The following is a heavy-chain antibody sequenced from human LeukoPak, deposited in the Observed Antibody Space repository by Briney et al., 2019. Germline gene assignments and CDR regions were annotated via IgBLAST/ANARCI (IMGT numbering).Heavy chain of an antibody. D-gene: IGHD3-22*01. J-gene: IGHJ4*02. V-gene: IGHV3-72*01. CDR2: TRNKANSYTT. CDR3: ARSSYYYDSSGYYKSFYFDY. Sequence: PGGSLRLSCAASGFTFISYSMNWVRQAPGKGLEWVGRTRNKANSYTTEYAASVKGRFTISRDDSKNSLYLQMNSLKTEDTAVYYCARSSYYYDSSGYYKSFYFDYWGQGTLVTVSS. CDR1: GFTFISYS.